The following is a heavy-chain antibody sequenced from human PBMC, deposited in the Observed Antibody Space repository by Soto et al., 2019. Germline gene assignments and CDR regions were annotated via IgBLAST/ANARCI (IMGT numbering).Heavy chain of an antibody. D-gene: IGHD6-6*01. Sequence: GGSLRLSCAASGFTFSTYWMHWVRRAPGKGLVWVSRINSDGSTINYADSVKGRFTISRDNAKNTLFLQMNSLTVEDTAVYYCFRVISATGPDYWGQGTLVTVSS. J-gene: IGHJ4*02. V-gene: IGHV3-74*01. CDR1: GFTFSTYW. CDR2: INSDGSTI. CDR3: FRVISATGPDY.